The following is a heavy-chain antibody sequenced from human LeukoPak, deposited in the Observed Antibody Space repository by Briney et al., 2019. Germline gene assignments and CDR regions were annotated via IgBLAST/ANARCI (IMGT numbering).Heavy chain of an antibody. J-gene: IGHJ3*02. CDR3: ARDHYYGSGSPISDAFDI. CDR1: GGTYSSYA. D-gene: IGHD3-10*01. V-gene: IGHV1-69*04. CDR2: IIPILGIA. Sequence: SVKVSCKASGGTYSSYAISWVRQAPGQGLEWMGRIIPILGIANYAQKFQGRVTITADKSTSTAYMELSSLRSEDTAVYYCARDHYYGSGSPISDAFDIWGQGTMVTVSS.